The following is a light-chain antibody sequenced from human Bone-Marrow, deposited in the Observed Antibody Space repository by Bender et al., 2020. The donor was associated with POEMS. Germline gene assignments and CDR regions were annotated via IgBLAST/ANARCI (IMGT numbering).Light chain of an antibody. J-gene: IGLJ3*02. CDR3: SSYTWSNTVV. CDR2: DVT. V-gene: IGLV2-14*02. CDR1: SSDVGSYRL. Sequence: QSALTQPRSVSGSPGQSITISCAGTSSDVGSYRLVSWYQHHPGQAPKLMIYDVTSRPSGVSNRISASKSGNAASLTISGLQAEDEADYYCSSYTWSNTVVFGGGTKVTVL.